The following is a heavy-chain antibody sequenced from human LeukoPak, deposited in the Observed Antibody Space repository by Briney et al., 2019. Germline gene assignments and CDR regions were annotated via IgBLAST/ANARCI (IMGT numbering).Heavy chain of an antibody. CDR2: INHSGIT. V-gene: IGHV4-34*01. J-gene: IGHJ4*02. CDR1: GGSFSGYY. D-gene: IGHD4-17*01. Sequence: SETLSLTCAVYGGSFSGYYWSWIRQPPGKGLEWSGEINHSGITNYNPSLKSRVTISADTSKNQFSLKLTSVTAADTAVYYCANPARDFADSGAITWWGQGTLVTVSS. CDR3: ANPARDFADSGAITW.